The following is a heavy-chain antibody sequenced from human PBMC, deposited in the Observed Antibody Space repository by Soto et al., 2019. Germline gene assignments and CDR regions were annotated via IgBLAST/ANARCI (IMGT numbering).Heavy chain of an antibody. CDR1: GFTFSSYA. CDR2: INSDESTT. D-gene: IGHD4-17*01. CDR3: ALSHTVTTDY. Sequence: GGSLRLSCAASGFTFSSYAMHWVRQAPGKGLVWVSRINSDESTTNYADSVKGRFTISRDNAKNTLYLQMNSLRAEDTAVYYCALSHTVTTDYWGQGTLVTVSS. V-gene: IGHV3-74*01. J-gene: IGHJ4*02.